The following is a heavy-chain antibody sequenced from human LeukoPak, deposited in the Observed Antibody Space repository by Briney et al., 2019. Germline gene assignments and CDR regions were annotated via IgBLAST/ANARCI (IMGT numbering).Heavy chain of an antibody. Sequence: SETLSLTCSVSGTSISGNYWSWIRQPPGKALEWVAYIYGSGSTNYNPSLKSRVTISVDASKTQFSLKLNNMSAADTALYYCARGGRYYGSGTYWNYWGQGTLVTVSS. CDR3: ARGGRYYGSGTYWNY. J-gene: IGHJ4*02. V-gene: IGHV4-59*01. D-gene: IGHD3-10*01. CDR1: GTSISGNY. CDR2: IYGSGST.